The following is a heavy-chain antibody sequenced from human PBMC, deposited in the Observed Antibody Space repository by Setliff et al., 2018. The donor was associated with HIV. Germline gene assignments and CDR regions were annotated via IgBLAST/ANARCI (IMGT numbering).Heavy chain of an antibody. D-gene: IGHD2-2*01. CDR1: GGSISSYY. J-gene: IGHJ6*03. CDR3: ARSTHCSAEGYCSTSRYYYYYMDV. V-gene: IGHV4-4*08. Sequence: KPSETLSLTCTVSGGSISSYYWSWIRQPPGKGLEWIGYIYTSGSTNYNPSLKSRVTISVDTSKNQFSLKLSSVTAADTAVYYCARSTHCSAEGYCSTSRYYYYYMDVWGKGTTVTVSS. CDR2: IYTSGST.